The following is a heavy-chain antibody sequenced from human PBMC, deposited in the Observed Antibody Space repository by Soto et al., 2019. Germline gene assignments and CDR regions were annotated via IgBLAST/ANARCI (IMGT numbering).Heavy chain of an antibody. J-gene: IGHJ5*01. V-gene: IGHV3-21*06. D-gene: IGHD2-2*01. Sequence: GGSLRLSCVASGFTFSRYGMNWLRQAPGKGLEWVASISSRTSYVYYADSVKGRFSTSRDNAKNILYLEMYALRTEDTAVYYCARDPSEGRVGNWFESWGQGTLVAVSS. CDR2: ISSRTSYV. CDR1: GFTFSRYG. CDR3: ARDPSEGRVGNWFES.